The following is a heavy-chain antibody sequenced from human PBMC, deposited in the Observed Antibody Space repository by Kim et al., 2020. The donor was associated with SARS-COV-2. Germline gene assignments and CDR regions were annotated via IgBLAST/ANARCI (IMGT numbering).Heavy chain of an antibody. D-gene: IGHD6-19*01. V-gene: IGHV3-23*02. J-gene: IGHJ4*02. Sequence: GESVRGRFSISRDNSKNTFFLQMNSLRGDDTAVYFCAKDRGGSGQYVDFDFWGQGTRVTVSS. CDR3: AKDRGGSGQYVDFDF.